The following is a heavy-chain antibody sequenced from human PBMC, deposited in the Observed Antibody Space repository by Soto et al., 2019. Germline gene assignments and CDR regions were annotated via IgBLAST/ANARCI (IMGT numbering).Heavy chain of an antibody. V-gene: IGHV1-24*01. J-gene: IGHJ5*02. CDR1: GYTLTALS. Sequence: QVQVVQSGAQVKEPGASVRVSCKASGYTLTALSIHWVRQAPGKGLEWMGCFGAGDGDVRYAQKFQGRFIMTADISTSTATMDLSSLIYEDTDLYSCGIGVAVDRWGQGTLVSVAS. CDR2: FGAGDGDV. CDR3: GIGVAVDR. D-gene: IGHD6-19*01.